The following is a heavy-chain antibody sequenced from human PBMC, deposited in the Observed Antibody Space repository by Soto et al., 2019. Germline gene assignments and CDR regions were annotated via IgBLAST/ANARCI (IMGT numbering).Heavy chain of an antibody. CDR1: SWALSDHY. Sequence: PETLSLTYPVFSWALSDHYWTCVRQSPGKGLEWIGQIHPSGSTDSSASLKSRVALSLATSTSQSCLPVTSVTAADTGVYYCARGKSSGYKFVPLNLYYYGLDFWGQGNTLPVSS. J-gene: IGHJ6*02. D-gene: IGHD5-18*01. CDR3: ARGKSSGYKFVPLNLYYYGLDF. CDR2: IHPSGST. V-gene: IGHV4-34*01.